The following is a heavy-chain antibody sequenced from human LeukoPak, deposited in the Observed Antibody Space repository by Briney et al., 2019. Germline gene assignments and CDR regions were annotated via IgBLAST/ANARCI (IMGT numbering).Heavy chain of an antibody. CDR2: ISAYNGNT. V-gene: IGHV1-18*01. J-gene: IGHJ6*02. CDR3: ARDAMRADIVVVIAARDHYYGMDV. Sequence: ASVKVSCKASGYTFTSYGISWVRQAPGQGRDWMGWISAYNGNTNYAQKLQGRVTMTTDTSTSTAYMELRSLRSDDTAVYYCARDAMRADIVVVIAARDHYYGMDVWGQGTTVTVSS. D-gene: IGHD2-15*01. CDR1: GYTFTSYG.